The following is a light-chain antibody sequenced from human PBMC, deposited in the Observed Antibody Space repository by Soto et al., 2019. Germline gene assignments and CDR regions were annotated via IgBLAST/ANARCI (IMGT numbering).Light chain of an antibody. J-gene: IGKJ1*01. Sequence: AIQMTQSPSSLFASVGDRVTITCRASQGIRNDLGWYQQRPGEAPKLLIYATSNLQSGVPSRFSGSGSGTDFTLTISSLQPEDFATYYCLQDYNYPRTFGQGTKVEIK. V-gene: IGKV1-6*01. CDR1: QGIRND. CDR3: LQDYNYPRT. CDR2: ATS.